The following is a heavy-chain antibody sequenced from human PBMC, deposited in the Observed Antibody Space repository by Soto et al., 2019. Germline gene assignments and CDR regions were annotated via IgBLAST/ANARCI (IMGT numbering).Heavy chain of an antibody. D-gene: IGHD2-21*02. V-gene: IGHV4-30-4*01. CDR2: VYYTGST. J-gene: IGHJ5*02. CDR3: VRTAREGAVAPHWFDR. Sequence: SETLSLTCTVSGASIRSTDYYWSWIRQAPGKGLEWIGYVYYTGSTYYNPSLMSRLTTSVDTSKNQFSLKLTSVTAAETAVYYCVRTAREGAVAPHWFDRWGQGTQVTVSS. CDR1: GASIRSTDYY.